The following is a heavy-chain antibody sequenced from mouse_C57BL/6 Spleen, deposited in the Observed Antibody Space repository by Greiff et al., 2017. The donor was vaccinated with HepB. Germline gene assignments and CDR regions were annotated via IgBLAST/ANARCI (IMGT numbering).Heavy chain of an antibody. Sequence: VQLRQPGAELVMPGASVKLSCKASGYTFTSYWMHWVKQRPGQGLEWIGEIDPSDSYTNYNQKFKGKSTLTVDKSSSTAYMQLSSLTSEDSAVYYCARSVYGNYEGAYWGQGTLVTVSA. D-gene: IGHD2-1*01. J-gene: IGHJ3*01. CDR3: ARSVYGNYEGAY. CDR1: GYTFTSYW. V-gene: IGHV1-69*01. CDR2: IDPSDSYT.